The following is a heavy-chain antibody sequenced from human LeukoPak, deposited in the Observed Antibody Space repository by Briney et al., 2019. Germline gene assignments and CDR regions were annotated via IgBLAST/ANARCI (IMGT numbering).Heavy chain of an antibody. Sequence: GGSLRLSCAASGFTFSSYAMSWVRQAPGKGLEWVSAISGSGGSTYYADSGKGRFTISRDNSKNQLYLQMNSLRAEDTAVYYRAKFQGDSYTLDYWGQGTLVTVSS. V-gene: IGHV3-23*01. CDR1: GFTFSSYA. CDR3: AKFQGDSYTLDY. D-gene: IGHD5-24*01. J-gene: IGHJ4*02. CDR2: ISGSGGST.